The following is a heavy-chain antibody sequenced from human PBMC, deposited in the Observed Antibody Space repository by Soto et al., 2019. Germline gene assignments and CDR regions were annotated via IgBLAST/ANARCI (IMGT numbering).Heavy chain of an antibody. V-gene: IGHV1-46*04. CDR1: GYTFTSYY. D-gene: IGHD3-10*01. CDR2: INPKDGGT. CDR3: TRGPNKAGTSWFAP. J-gene: IGHJ5*02. Sequence: QVQLVQSGAEVKKPGASVKVSCKASGYTFTSYYIHWARQAPGQGLEWMGVINPKDGGTTYAQNLEGRVTMTRDTSTSTVYMELSSLRSEDTGLYYCTRGPNKAGTSWFAPWGQGTLVTVSS.